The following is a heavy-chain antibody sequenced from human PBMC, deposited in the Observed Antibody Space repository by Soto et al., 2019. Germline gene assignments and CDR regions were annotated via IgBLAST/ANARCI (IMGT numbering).Heavy chain of an antibody. D-gene: IGHD6-13*01. CDR2: ISGGGGST. J-gene: IGHJ6*02. CDR3: AEGAAAGFYYYYGMDV. V-gene: IGHV3-23*01. CDR1: GFTFSSYA. Sequence: GGSLRLSCTASGFTFSSYAMSWVRQAPGKGLEWVSAISGGGGSTYYADSVKGRFTISRDNSKNTLYLQMNSLRAEDTAVYYCAEGAAAGFYYYYGMDVWGQGTTVTVSS.